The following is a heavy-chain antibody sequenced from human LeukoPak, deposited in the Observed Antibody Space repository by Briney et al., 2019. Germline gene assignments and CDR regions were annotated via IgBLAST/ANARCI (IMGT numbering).Heavy chain of an antibody. Sequence: ASVKVSCKASGYTFTSYDINWARQATGQGLEWMGWMNPNSGNTGYAQKFQGRVTMTRNTSISTAYMELSSLRSEDTAVYYCARGQDDYYDSSGYYYLFDYWGQGTLVTVSS. CDR3: ARGQDDYYDSSGYYYLFDY. V-gene: IGHV1-8*01. D-gene: IGHD3-22*01. CDR2: MNPNSGNT. J-gene: IGHJ4*02. CDR1: GYTFTSYD.